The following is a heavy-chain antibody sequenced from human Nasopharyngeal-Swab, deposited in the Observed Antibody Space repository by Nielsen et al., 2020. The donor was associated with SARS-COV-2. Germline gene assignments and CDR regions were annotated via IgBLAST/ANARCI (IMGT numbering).Heavy chain of an antibody. V-gene: IGHV3-21*01. Sequence: GVLKISCAASGFTFNSYSMNWVRQAPGKGLEWVSSISSSSSYIYYADSVKGRFTISRDSAKNSLYLQMNSLRAEDTAVYYCARPQMLDSNGYYYDQYYYYYMDVWGKGTTVTVSS. CDR2: ISSSSSYI. CDR1: GFTFNSYS. J-gene: IGHJ6*03. CDR3: ARPQMLDSNGYYYDQYYYYYMDV. D-gene: IGHD3-22*01.